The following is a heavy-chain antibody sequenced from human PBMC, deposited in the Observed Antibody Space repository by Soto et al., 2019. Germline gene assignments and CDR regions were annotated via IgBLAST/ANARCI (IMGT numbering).Heavy chain of an antibody. CDR3: ARLPQGTTVTA. Sequence: EVQLVESGGGLVQPGGSLRLCCAASGFTFSSYSMNWVRQAPGKGLEWVSYITSSSDTIYYADSVKGRFTISRDNAKNSLYLQMTSLGDEDTAVYYCARLPQGTTVTAWGQGTLVTVSS. CDR2: ITSSSDTI. J-gene: IGHJ4*02. CDR1: GFTFSSYS. D-gene: IGHD4-17*01. V-gene: IGHV3-48*02.